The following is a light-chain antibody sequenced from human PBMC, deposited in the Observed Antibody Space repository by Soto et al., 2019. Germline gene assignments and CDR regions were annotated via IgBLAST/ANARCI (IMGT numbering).Light chain of an antibody. CDR2: DVS. V-gene: IGLV2-14*03. J-gene: IGLJ1*01. Sequence: QSALTQPASVSGSPGQSITISCTGTSSDVGAYNLVSWYRQHPGKAPKLMIYDVSNRPSGVSNRFSGSKSGNTASLTISGLQAEDEADYYCSSYTRSSTYVFGTGTKLTVL. CDR3: SSYTRSSTYV. CDR1: SSDVGAYNL.